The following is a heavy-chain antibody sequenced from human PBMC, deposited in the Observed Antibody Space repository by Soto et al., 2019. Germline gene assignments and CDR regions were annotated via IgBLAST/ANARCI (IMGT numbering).Heavy chain of an antibody. CDR1: GFTFSSYG. CDR2: IWYDGSNK. J-gene: IGHJ4*02. Sequence: QVQLVESGGGVVQPGRSLRLSCAASGFTFSSYGMHWVRQAPGKGLEWVAVIWYDGSNKYYADSVKGRFTISRDNSKNTLYLQMNSLRAEDTAVYYCARERKSGDFDYWGQGTLGTVSS. V-gene: IGHV3-33*01. D-gene: IGHD2-15*01. CDR3: ARERKSGDFDY.